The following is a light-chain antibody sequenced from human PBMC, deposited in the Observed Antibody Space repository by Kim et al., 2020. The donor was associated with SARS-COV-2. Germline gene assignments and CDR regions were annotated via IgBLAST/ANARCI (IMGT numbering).Light chain of an antibody. CDR3: QQYNNWPPYT. V-gene: IGKV3-15*01. Sequence: SPGEIATLSCRASRTVHTNLAWYQQKPGQAPRLLIHGASTRATGIPARFTGSGSGTDFTLTITSVQSEDFAVYYCQQYNNWPPYTFGQGTKLEI. J-gene: IGKJ2*01. CDR1: RTVHTN. CDR2: GAS.